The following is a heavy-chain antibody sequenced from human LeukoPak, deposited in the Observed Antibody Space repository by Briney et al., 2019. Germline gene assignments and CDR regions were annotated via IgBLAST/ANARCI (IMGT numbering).Heavy chain of an antibody. D-gene: IGHD3/OR15-3a*01. CDR3: ASRPGLNAFDI. CDR2: IYYSGST. V-gene: IGHV4-39*07. Sequence: SSETLSLTCTVSGGSISSSSYYWDWIRQPPGKGLEWMGNIYYSGSTYYNPSLKSRVTISVDTSKNQFSLKLSSVTAADTAVYYCASRPGLNAFDIWGQGTMVTVSS. J-gene: IGHJ3*02. CDR1: GGSISSSSYY.